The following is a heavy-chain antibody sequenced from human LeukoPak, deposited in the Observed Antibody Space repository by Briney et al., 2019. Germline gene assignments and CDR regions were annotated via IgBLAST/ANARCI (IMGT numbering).Heavy chain of an antibody. J-gene: IGHJ2*01. CDR3: ARDQEGRSCSGGTCYLGWSFDL. Sequence: GGSLRLSCAASGLIVSSNYMNWVRQAPGKGLEWVSIIYSGGSTHYADSVKGRFTVSRDNSKNTLYLQLNSLRAEDTAVYYCARDQEGRSCSGGTCYLGWSFDLWGRGTLVTVSS. D-gene: IGHD2-15*01. V-gene: IGHV3-53*01. CDR1: GLIVSSNY. CDR2: IYSGGST.